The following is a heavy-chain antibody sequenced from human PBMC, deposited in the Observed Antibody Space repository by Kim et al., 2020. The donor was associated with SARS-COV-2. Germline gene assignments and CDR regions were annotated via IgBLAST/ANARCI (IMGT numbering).Heavy chain of an antibody. D-gene: IGHD6-19*01. Sequence: GGSLRLSCAASGFTFSSYAMHWVRQAPGKGLEWVAVISYDGSNKYYADSVKGRFTISRDNSKNTLYLQMNSLRAEDTAVYYCAREVAGSGFGNGEIDYLGQGTLVTVSS. CDR2: ISYDGSNK. J-gene: IGHJ4*02. CDR3: AREVAGSGFGNGEIDY. V-gene: IGHV3-30*04. CDR1: GFTFSSYA.